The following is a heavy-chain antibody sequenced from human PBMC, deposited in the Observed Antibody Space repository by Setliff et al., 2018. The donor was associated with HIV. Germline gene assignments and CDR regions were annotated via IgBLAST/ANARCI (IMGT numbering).Heavy chain of an antibody. CDR3: ARKGRDVDC. Sequence: PGGSLRLSCAASGFTFDTYWMHWVRQAPGKGLVWVSRVNSDGSSKTYADSVKDRFTISRDNAKNTLYLQMNSLRAEDTAIYYCARKGRDVDCWGPGTLVTVSS. CDR1: GFTFDTYW. J-gene: IGHJ4*02. CDR2: VNSDGSSK. V-gene: IGHV3-74*01.